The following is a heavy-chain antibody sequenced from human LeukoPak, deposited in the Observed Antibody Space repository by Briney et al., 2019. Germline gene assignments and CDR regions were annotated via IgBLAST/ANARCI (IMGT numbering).Heavy chain of an antibody. CDR2: SSGSGGIT. Sequence: GVSLRLSCAASGFTFSSYAMSGVRRAPRKGLEWVLASSGSGGITYYADSVNRRFTRSRDNSKITLYLQMNSLGDGGMVVYYCANYDWIFDYWGQGTLVTVSS. CDR3: ANYDWIFDY. CDR1: GFTFSSYA. V-gene: IGHV3-23*01. J-gene: IGHJ4*02. D-gene: IGHD1-20*01.